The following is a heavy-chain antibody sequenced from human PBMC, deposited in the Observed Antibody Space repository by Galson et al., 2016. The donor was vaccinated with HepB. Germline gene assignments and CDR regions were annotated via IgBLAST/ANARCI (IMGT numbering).Heavy chain of an antibody. CDR3: VQGPRNVDVGVAATPIQIDAFDI. Sequence: LSLTCAVHGGSFRGFYWTWIRQSPGKGLEWIGEMDHSGRSNYNPSLKSRVTILVETSKNQFSLKMNSVTAADTALYYCVQGPRNVDVGVAATPIQIDAFDIWAQGTMVIVSS. D-gene: IGHD2-15*01. J-gene: IGHJ3*02. V-gene: IGHV4-34*01. CDR1: GGSFRGFY. CDR2: MDHSGRS.